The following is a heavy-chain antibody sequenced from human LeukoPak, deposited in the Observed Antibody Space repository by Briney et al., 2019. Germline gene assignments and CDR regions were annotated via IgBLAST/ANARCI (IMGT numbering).Heavy chain of an antibody. D-gene: IGHD4-17*01. Sequence: GASVKVSCKASGGTFSSYAISWVRQAPGQGLEWMGGIIPIFGTANYTQKFQGRVTITADESTSTAYMELSSLRSEDTAVYYCARGTTVTYFFDYWGQGTLVTVSS. J-gene: IGHJ4*02. CDR3: ARGTTVTYFFDY. V-gene: IGHV1-69*13. CDR2: IIPIFGTA. CDR1: GGTFSSYA.